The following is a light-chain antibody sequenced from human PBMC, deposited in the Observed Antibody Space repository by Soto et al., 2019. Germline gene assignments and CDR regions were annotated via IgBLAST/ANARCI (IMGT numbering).Light chain of an antibody. Sequence: EIVLTQSPGTLSLSPGERATLSCRASQSVSSNYLAWYQQKPGQAPKVLIYRASIRATGIPDRFTGSGSGTDFTLTISSLQSEDFAVYYCQQYNNWPPITFGQGTRLEIK. CDR2: RAS. J-gene: IGKJ5*01. CDR3: QQYNNWPPIT. V-gene: IGKV3-20*01. CDR1: QSVSSNY.